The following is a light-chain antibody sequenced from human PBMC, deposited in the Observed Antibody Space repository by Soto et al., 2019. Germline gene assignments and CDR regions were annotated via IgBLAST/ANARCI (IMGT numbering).Light chain of an antibody. J-gene: IGKJ3*01. CDR2: AAS. Sequence: DIQMTQSPSSLSASAGDRVTITCRASQGIGDDIAWYQQKPGKVPKLLIYAASTLQSGVPSRFSGSGSGTDFTLTISSLQPEDVATYYCQKYNYAPFTFGPGTKVDIK. CDR1: QGIGDD. CDR3: QKYNYAPFT. V-gene: IGKV1-27*01.